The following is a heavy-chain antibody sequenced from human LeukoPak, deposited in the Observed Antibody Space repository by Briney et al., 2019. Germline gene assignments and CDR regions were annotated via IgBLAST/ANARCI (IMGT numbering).Heavy chain of an antibody. CDR1: GFTFSSYG. CDR3: AKDYYDILTGQPDY. D-gene: IGHD3-9*01. CDR2: IRYDGSNK. V-gene: IGHV3-30*02. Sequence: GGSLRLSCAASGFTFSSYGMHWVRQAPGKGLEWVAFIRYDGSNKYYADSVKGRFTISRDNSKNTLYLQMNSLRAEDTAVYYCAKDYYDILTGQPDYWGQGTLVTVSS. J-gene: IGHJ4*02.